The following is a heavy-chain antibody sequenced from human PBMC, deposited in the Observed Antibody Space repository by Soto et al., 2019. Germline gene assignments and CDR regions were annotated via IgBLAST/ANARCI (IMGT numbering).Heavy chain of an antibody. D-gene: IGHD3-3*01. V-gene: IGHV4-38-2*02. CDR1: GYSISSGYY. CDR3: ARDGGRYYAMDV. J-gene: IGHJ6*02. CDR2: IYHSGST. Sequence: SETLSLTCAVSGYSISSGYYWGWFRQPPGKGLEWIATIYHSGSTYYSPSLKSRVTISVDTSKNQFSLKLTSATAADTAMYYCARDGGRYYAMDVWGQGTTVTVSS.